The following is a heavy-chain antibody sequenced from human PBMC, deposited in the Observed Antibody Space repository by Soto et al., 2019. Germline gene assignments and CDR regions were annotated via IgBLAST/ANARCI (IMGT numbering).Heavy chain of an antibody. CDR3: ASRDGYNYDY. J-gene: IGHJ4*02. Sequence: QVQLVQSGAEVKKPGSSVKVSCKASGGTFSSYTISWVRQAPGQGREWMGRIIPILGIANYAQKIQGRVTITADKSTSTAYMELSSLRSEDTAVYYCASRDGYNYDYWGQGTLVTVSS. CDR1: GGTFSSYT. D-gene: IGHD5-12*01. CDR2: IIPILGIA. V-gene: IGHV1-69*02.